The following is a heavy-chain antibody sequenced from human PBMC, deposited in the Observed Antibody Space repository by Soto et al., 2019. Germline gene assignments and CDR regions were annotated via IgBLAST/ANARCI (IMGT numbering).Heavy chain of an antibody. CDR2: IYYSGST. D-gene: IGHD4-17*01. J-gene: IGHJ4*02. CDR3: ARDRDGDYVFDY. Sequence: PSETLSLTCPVSGGSISSYYWSWIRQPPGKGLEWIGYIYYSGSTNYNPSLKSRVTISVDTSKNQFSLKLSSVTAADTAVYYCARDRDGDYVFDYWGQGTLVTVSS. CDR1: GGSISSYY. V-gene: IGHV4-59*01.